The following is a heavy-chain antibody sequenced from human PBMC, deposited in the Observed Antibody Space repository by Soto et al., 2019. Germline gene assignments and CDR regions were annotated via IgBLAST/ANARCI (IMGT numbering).Heavy chain of an antibody. V-gene: IGHV3-33*01. Sequence: QVQLVESGGGVVQPGRSLRLSCAASGFTFSSYGMHWVRQAPGKGLEWVAVIWSDGGNKYYADSVKGRFTISRDNSKNTLYLQRNSLRAEDTAVYYCARWGIAAGDYWGQGTLVTVSS. CDR2: IWSDGGNK. CDR1: GFTFSSYG. D-gene: IGHD6-13*01. CDR3: ARWGIAAGDY. J-gene: IGHJ4*02.